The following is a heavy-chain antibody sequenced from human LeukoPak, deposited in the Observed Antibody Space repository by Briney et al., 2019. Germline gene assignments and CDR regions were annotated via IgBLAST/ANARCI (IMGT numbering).Heavy chain of an antibody. CDR2: ISSSSSYI. D-gene: IGHD1-26*01. V-gene: IGHV3-21*01. CDR1: GFTFCSSN. Sequence: GGSLRLSCAASGFTFCSSNMNWVRQAPGKGLEWVSSISSSSSYIYYADSVKGRFTSSRDNAKNSLYLQMNSLGAEDTAVYYCADGEPESGFDYWGQGTLVTVSS. CDR3: ADGEPESGFDY. J-gene: IGHJ4*02.